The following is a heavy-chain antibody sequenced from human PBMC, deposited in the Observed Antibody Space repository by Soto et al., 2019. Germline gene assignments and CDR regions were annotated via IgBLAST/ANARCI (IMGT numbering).Heavy chain of an antibody. J-gene: IGHJ5*02. V-gene: IGHV4-4*02. CDR1: GGSISSSNW. CDR2: IYHSGST. CDR3: ARATLGGGYSYGYWFDP. Sequence: SETLSLTCAVSGGSISSSNWWSWVCQPPGKGLEWIGEIYHSGSTNYNPSLKSRVTISVDKSKNQFSLKLSSVTAADTAVYYCARATLGGGYSYGYWFDPWGQGTLVTVSS. D-gene: IGHD5-18*01.